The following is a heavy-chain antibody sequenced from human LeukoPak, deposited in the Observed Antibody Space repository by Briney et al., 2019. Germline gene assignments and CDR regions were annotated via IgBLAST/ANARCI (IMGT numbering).Heavy chain of an antibody. D-gene: IGHD3-22*01. V-gene: IGHV3-21*01. CDR3: AELGITMIEGV. Sequence: GGSLRLSCAASGFTFSSYSMNWVRQAPGKGLEWVSSISSSSSYIYSADSVKGRFTISRDNAKNSLYLQMNSLRAEDTAVYYCAELGITMIEGVWGKGTTVTISS. J-gene: IGHJ6*04. CDR2: ISSSSSYI. CDR1: GFTFSSYS.